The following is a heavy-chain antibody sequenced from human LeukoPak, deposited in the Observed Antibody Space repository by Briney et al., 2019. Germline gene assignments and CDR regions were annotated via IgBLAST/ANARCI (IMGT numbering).Heavy chain of an antibody. J-gene: IGHJ4*02. CDR3: ARVSSRSGSWDFDS. D-gene: IGHD1-26*01. CDR1: GGSISSYH. Sequence: SSETLSLTCTVSGGSISSYHWSWIRQPPGKGPEWIGHIYYTGSTNYNPSLKSRVTISLDTSKNQFSLKLSSVTAADTAVYYCARVSSRSGSWDFDSWGQGTLVTVSS. V-gene: IGHV4-59*01. CDR2: IYYTGST.